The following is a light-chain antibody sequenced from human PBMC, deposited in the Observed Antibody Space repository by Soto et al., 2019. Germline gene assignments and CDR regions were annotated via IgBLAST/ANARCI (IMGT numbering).Light chain of an antibody. CDR2: GAS. J-gene: IGKJ3*01. CDR1: ESVSNN. CDR3: QQYKDWHSVS. Sequence: EILLTQSPATLSVSPGEGVTLSCRASESVSNNLAWYQHKPGQPPRLLIYGASTRATGIPARFSGSGSWTQFTLTISSLQSEDFAIYYCQQYKDWHSVSFGPGTKVEIK. V-gene: IGKV3-15*01.